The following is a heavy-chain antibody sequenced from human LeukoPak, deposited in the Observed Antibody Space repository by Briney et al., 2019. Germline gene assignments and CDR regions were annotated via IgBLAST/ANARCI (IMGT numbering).Heavy chain of an antibody. J-gene: IGHJ1*01. CDR1: GFTFSSYS. D-gene: IGHD6-19*01. CDR3: AVLNSGWRFQH. CDR2: IYSGGDT. Sequence: GGSLRLSCAASGFTFSSYSMNWVRQAPGKGLECVSVIYSGGDTYYADSVKGRFTISRDNSKNTLYLQMNSLRAEDTAVFYCAVLNSGWRFQHWGQGTLVTVSS. V-gene: IGHV3-53*01.